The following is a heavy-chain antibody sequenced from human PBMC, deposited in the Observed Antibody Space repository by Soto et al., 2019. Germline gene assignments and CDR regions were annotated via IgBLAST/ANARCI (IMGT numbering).Heavy chain of an antibody. CDR3: ASGLRLGELSSHPFDY. J-gene: IGHJ4*02. V-gene: IGHV3-9*01. CDR1: GFTFDDYA. CDR2: ISWNSDSI. D-gene: IGHD3-16*02. Sequence: GGSLRLSCAASGFTFDDYAMHWVRQAPGKGLEWVSGISWNSDSIGYADSVKGRFTISRDNAKNSLYLQMNSLRAEDTALYYCASGLRLGELSSHPFDYWGQGTLVTVSS.